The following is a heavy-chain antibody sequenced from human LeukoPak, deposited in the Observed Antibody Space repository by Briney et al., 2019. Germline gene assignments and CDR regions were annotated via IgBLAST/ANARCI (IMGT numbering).Heavy chain of an antibody. V-gene: IGHV1-46*01. Sequence: EASVKVSFKASGYTFSTCYMHWVRQAPGQGLEWMGVINPGSGGTTYSQKFQGRLSVTSDTSTSTVFMELSDLSFEDTAVYYCARDLGGWPCDFWGQGTLVTVSS. D-gene: IGHD2-15*01. CDR3: ARDLGGWPCDF. CDR1: GYTFSTCY. J-gene: IGHJ4*02. CDR2: INPGSGGT.